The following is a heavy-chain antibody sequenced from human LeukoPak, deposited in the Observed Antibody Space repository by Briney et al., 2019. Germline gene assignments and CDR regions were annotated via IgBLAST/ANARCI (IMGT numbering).Heavy chain of an antibody. CDR3: ATIGPNRWLQLFDY. CDR1: GYTLTELS. CDR2: FDSEDGET. J-gene: IGHJ4*02. Sequence: WASVKVSCKVSGYTLTELSMHWVRQAPGKGLEWMGGFDSEDGETIYAQKFQGRVTMTEDTSTDTAYMELSSLRSEDTAVYYCATIGPNRWLQLFDYWGQGTLVTVSS. D-gene: IGHD5-24*01. V-gene: IGHV1-24*01.